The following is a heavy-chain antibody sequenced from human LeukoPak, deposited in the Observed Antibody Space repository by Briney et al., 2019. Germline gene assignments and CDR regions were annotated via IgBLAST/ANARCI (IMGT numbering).Heavy chain of an antibody. CDR2: INPSGGST. J-gene: IGHJ4*02. Sequence: GGAVKASCKASGYTFTSYYMHWVRQPPGQGLEWMGIINPSGGSTSSAQKLRGRVTMTRDTSTNTVYMELSSLRSEDTAVYYCARGIEWLRYLEYWGQGTLVTVSS. CDR1: GYTFTSYY. D-gene: IGHD5-12*01. CDR3: ARGIEWLRYLEY. V-gene: IGHV1-46*01.